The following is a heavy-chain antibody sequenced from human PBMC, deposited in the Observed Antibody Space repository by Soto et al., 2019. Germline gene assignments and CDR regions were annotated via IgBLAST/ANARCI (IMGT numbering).Heavy chain of an antibody. J-gene: IGHJ4*02. D-gene: IGHD3-22*01. CDR3: AKYERGYYDSYFDY. CDR2: ISYDGSNK. CDR1: GFTFSSYG. V-gene: IGHV3-30*18. Sequence: PGGSLRLSCAASGFTFSSYGMHWVRQAPGKGLEWVAVISYDGSNKYYADSVKGRFTISRDNSKNTLYLQMNSLRAEDTAVYYYAKYERGYYDSYFDYWGQGT.